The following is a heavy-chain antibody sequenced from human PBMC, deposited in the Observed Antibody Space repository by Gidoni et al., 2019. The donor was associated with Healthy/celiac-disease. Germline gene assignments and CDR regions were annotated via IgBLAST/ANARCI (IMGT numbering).Heavy chain of an antibody. CDR1: GLPFSSYA. D-gene: IGHD6-6*01. CDR2: ISGSGGST. J-gene: IGHJ2*01. Sequence: EVQLLESGGGLVQPGGSLRLSCAASGLPFSSYAMSWVRQAPGKGLEWVSAISGSGGSTYYADSVKGRFTISRDNSKNTLYLQMNSLRAEDTAVYYCAKLPINLIAARRPYWYFDLWGRGTLVTVSS. V-gene: IGHV3-23*01. CDR3: AKLPINLIAARRPYWYFDL.